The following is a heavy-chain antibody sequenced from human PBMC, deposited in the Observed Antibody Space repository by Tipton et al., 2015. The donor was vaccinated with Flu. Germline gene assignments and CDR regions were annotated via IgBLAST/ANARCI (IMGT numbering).Heavy chain of an antibody. V-gene: IGHV4-39*07. CDR1: GASVSSSAYY. J-gene: IGHJ6*02. D-gene: IGHD3-3*02. CDR2: VYQSGST. Sequence: TLSLTCTVSGASVSSSAYYWAWVRQPPGKGLEWIGNVYQSGSTSHNPSLKSRVTISIDTSADQFFLKLKSVTAADSAVYFCASFFRPFFSYGLDVWGQVTSVTVSS. CDR3: ASFFRPFFSYGLDV.